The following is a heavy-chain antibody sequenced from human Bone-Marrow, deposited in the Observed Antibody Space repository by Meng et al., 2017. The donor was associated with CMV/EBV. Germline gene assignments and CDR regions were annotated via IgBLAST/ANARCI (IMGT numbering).Heavy chain of an antibody. V-gene: IGHV3-7*01. D-gene: IGHD4-11*01. J-gene: IGHJ6*01. Sequence: WVRQAPGKGLEWVANIKQDGSEKYYVDSVKGRFTISRDNSKNTLYLQMNSLRAEDTAVYYCAKDRSKYGMDVWGQGTTVTGSS. CDR2: IKQDGSEK. CDR3: AKDRSKYGMDV.